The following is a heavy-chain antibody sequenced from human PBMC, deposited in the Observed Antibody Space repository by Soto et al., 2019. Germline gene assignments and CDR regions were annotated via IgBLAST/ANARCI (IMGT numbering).Heavy chain of an antibody. J-gene: IGHJ4*02. CDR2: TNPNSGGT. V-gene: IGHV1-2*02. Sequence: ASVKVSCKAAGYTFTGYHMHWVRQAPGQGLEWMGWTNPNSGGTNYAQKFQGRVTMTRDTSISTAYMELSRLRSDDTAVYYCARVGALDWNGDPHFDYRGQRSLVTVYS. CDR3: ARVGALDWNGDPHFDY. D-gene: IGHD1-1*01. CDR1: GYTFTGYH.